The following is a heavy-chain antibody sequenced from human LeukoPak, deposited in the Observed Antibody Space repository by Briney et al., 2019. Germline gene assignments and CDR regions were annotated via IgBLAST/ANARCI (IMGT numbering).Heavy chain of an antibody. Sequence: SGGSLILSCAASGFTFSSYEMNWVRPAPGKGLEWVSSISRGAITIYYADSVKGRFTISRDNAKNSLYLQMNSLRAEDTAVYYCARVGVFSSSWLVYWGQGTLVTVSS. CDR3: ARVGVFSSSWLVY. J-gene: IGHJ4*02. V-gene: IGHV3-48*03. D-gene: IGHD6-13*01. CDR1: GFTFSSYE. CDR2: ISRGAITI.